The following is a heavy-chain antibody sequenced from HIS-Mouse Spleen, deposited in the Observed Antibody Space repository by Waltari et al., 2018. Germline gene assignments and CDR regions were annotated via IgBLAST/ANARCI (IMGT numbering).Heavy chain of an antibody. CDR3: AREVIAAAGTNAFDI. D-gene: IGHD6-13*01. Sequence: QVQLVQSGAEGKKPGSSVKVSCKASGGTFSSYAISWVRQAPGQGLEWMGRIIPILGIANYAQKFQGRVTITADKSTSTAYMELSSLRSEDTAVYYCAREVIAAAGTNAFDIWGQGTMVTVSS. J-gene: IGHJ3*02. CDR2: IIPILGIA. V-gene: IGHV1-69*04. CDR1: GGTFSSYA.